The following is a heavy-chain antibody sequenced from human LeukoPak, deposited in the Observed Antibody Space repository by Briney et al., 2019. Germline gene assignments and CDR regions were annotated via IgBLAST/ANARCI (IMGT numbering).Heavy chain of an antibody. J-gene: IGHJ4*02. CDR3: ARDPAQGIDY. V-gene: IGHV3-21*01. CDR1: GFTFRIYS. CDR2: ISNDGNYI. Sequence: GGSLRLSCAASGFTFRIYSMNWVRQAPGKGLEWVSSISNDGNYIYYADSVKGRFTISRDNAKNSLYLQMNSLRAEDTAVYYCARDPAQGIDYWGQGTLVTVSS. D-gene: IGHD6-13*01.